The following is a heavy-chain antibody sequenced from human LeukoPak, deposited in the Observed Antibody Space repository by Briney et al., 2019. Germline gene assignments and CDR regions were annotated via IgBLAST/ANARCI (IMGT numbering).Heavy chain of an antibody. CDR2: IYPGDSDT. CDR3: ARLYGERTTVTTFSYYYYYMDV. D-gene: IGHD4-11*01. CDR1: GYRLTSYW. Sequence: GESLKISCKGSGYRLTSYWVGWVRQKPGKGLEWMGIIYPGDSDTRYSPSFQGQVTISADKSISTAYLQWSSLKASDTAMYYCARLYGERTTVTTFSYYYYYMDVWGKGTTVTVSS. V-gene: IGHV5-51*01. J-gene: IGHJ6*03.